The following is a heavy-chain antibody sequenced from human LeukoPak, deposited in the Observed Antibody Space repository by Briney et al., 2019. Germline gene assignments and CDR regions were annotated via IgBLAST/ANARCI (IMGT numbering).Heavy chain of an antibody. J-gene: IGHJ4*02. V-gene: IGHV3-11*01. CDR3: ARGPPYGSGKFGPFDY. CDR1: GFTFSDYY. CDR2: INSSGYTI. D-gene: IGHD3-10*01. Sequence: GGSLRLTCAASGFTFSDYYMTWIRQAPGKGLEWVSYINSSGYTIYYADSVKGRFTISRDNAKNSLYLQMNSLRTEDTAVYYCARGPPYGSGKFGPFDYWGQGTLVTVSS.